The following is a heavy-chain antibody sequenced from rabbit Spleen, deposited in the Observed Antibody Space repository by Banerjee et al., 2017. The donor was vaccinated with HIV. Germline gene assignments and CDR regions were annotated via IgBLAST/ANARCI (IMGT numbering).Heavy chain of an antibody. V-gene: IGHV1S40*01. Sequence: VESGGDLVKPGAPLTLTCTASGVSFSFSNYMCWVRQAPGKGLEWIGCIYGVSGGGTWYASWAKGRFTISKTSSTAVTLQMTSLTAADTATYFCARHNGGYDFWGPGTLVTVS. CDR2: IYGVSGGGT. D-gene: IGHD1-1*01. J-gene: IGHJ4*01. CDR1: GVSFSFSNY. CDR3: ARHNGGYDF.